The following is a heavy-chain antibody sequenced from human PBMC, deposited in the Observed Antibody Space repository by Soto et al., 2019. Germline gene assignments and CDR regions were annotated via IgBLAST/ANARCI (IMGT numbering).Heavy chain of an antibody. CDR3: AKFSYDSSGYLFDY. CDR1: GFTFSSYA. D-gene: IGHD3-22*01. J-gene: IGHJ4*02. V-gene: IGHV3-23*01. CDR2: ISGSGGST. Sequence: GGSLRLSCAASGFTFSSYAMSWVRQAPGKGLEWVSAISGSGGSTYYADSVKGRFTISRDNSKSTLYLQMNSLRAEDTAVYYCAKFSYDSSGYLFDYWGQGTLVTVSS.